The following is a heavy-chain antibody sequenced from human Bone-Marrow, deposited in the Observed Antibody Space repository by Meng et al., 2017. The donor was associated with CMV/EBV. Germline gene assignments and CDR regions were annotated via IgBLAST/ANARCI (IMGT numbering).Heavy chain of an antibody. CDR2: IYWNGDQ. CDR1: GFSLSTSQEG. Sequence: SGPTLVKTTQTLTLTCTFSGFSLSTSQEGVGWIRQPPGKALEWLALIYWNGDQCDSPSLRSRLTITKVTSKTQVVLTMTNVDPVDTATYYCVHLGFLPGAWEYFDWWGQGTLVTVS. J-gene: IGHJ4*02. CDR3: VHLGFLPGAWEYFDW. V-gene: IGHV2-5*01. D-gene: IGHD1-26*01.